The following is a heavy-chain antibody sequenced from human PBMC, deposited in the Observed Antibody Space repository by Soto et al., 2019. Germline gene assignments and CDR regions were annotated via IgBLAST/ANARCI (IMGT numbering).Heavy chain of an antibody. D-gene: IGHD3-10*01. J-gene: IGHJ4*02. CDR1: GFIFKMYW. Sequence: VGSLRLSCAASGFIFKMYWMHWVRQSPGKGLVWISRIYNDGTYSDYSDSCRGRFTSSRYNFDDTLYLQMNNLRAEDSGLYYCTRGPRPISTGTGAYWGQGTQVTVSS. CDR2: IYNDGTYS. CDR3: TRGPRPISTGTGAY. V-gene: IGHV3-74*01.